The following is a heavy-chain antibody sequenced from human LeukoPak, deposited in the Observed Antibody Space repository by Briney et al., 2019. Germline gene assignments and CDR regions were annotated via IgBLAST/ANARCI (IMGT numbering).Heavy chain of an antibody. Sequence: SETLSLTCTVSGGSISSYYWSWIRQPPGKGLEWIGEINHSGSTNYNPSLKSRVTISVDTSKNQFSLKLSSVTAADTAVYYCARGRNTLGYCSGGSCYSGYYYYYMDVWGKGTTVTVSS. CDR3: ARGRNTLGYCSGGSCYSGYYYYYMDV. V-gene: IGHV4-34*01. CDR1: GGSISSYY. CDR2: INHSGST. D-gene: IGHD2-15*01. J-gene: IGHJ6*03.